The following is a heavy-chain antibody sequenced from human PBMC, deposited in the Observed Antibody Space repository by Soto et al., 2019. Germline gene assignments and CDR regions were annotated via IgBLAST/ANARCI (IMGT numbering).Heavy chain of an antibody. V-gene: IGHV1-3*01. J-gene: IGHJ4*02. D-gene: IGHD2-2*02. CDR3: ARAGDDCSTTSCYMIDY. Sequence: SVEVSCKASGYTFTTYAMHWVRQAPGQRLEWMGWINAGNGKTEYSQNFQGRVTITRDTSATTDYMEMSSLRSEDTAVYYCARAGDDCSTTSCYMIDYWGQGTLVTVSS. CDR1: GYTFTTYA. CDR2: INAGNGKT.